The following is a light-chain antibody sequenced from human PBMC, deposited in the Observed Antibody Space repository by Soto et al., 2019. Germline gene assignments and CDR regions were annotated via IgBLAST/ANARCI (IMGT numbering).Light chain of an antibody. CDR1: SSNVGNNY. J-gene: IGLJ2*01. V-gene: IGLV1-51*01. Sequence: QSVLTQPPSVSAAPGQTVTISCSGSSSNVGNNYVSWYQQLPGTAPKLLIYDNNKRPSGIPDRFSGSKSATSATLDITALQPGDEADYYCGAWDSSLMGVVFGGGTKLTVL. CDR2: DNN. CDR3: GAWDSSLMGVV.